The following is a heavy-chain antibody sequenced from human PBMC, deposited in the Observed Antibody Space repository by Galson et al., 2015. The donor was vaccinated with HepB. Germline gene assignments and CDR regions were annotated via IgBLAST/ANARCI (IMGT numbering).Heavy chain of an antibody. CDR3: ARGSYCGGDCYSDDAFDI. J-gene: IGHJ3*02. CDR2: ISSKSGYR. CDR1: GFTFSSYG. D-gene: IGHD2-21*02. V-gene: IGHV3-21*01. Sequence: SLRLSCAASGFTFSSYGMNWVRQAPGKGLQWVSSISSKSGYRYYADSLKGRFTISRDNAKSSLFLQMNSLRGDDTAVYYCARGSYCGGDCYSDDAFDIWGQGTMVTVSS.